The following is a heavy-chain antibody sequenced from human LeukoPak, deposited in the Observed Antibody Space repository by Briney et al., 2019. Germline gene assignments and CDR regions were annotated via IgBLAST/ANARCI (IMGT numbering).Heavy chain of an antibody. V-gene: IGHV3-23*01. Sequence: GGSLRLSCAASGFTFSSYGMSWVRQAPGTGLEWVSTVSVYGGTTHYAESVKGRFTISRDNSKNTLYLQMNSLRPEDAAVYFCAKELHGSGNYAFDYWGQGTLVTVSS. J-gene: IGHJ4*02. CDR1: GFTFSSYG. D-gene: IGHD3-10*01. CDR2: VSVYGGTT. CDR3: AKELHGSGNYAFDY.